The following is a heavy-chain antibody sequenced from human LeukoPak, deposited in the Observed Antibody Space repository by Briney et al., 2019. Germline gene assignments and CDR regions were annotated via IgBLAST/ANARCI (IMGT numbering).Heavy chain of an antibody. J-gene: IGHJ4*02. CDR2: IGGGGGGT. V-gene: IGHV3-23*01. D-gene: IGHD3-10*01. Sequence: GGSLRLSCAASGFTFSTYAMSWVRQAPGKGLEWVSRIGGGGGGTYYADSVERRFTISRDNSRNTVYLQMNSLRVQETAVYYCARHRSLSFFDDWGQGTLVTVSS. CDR1: GFTFSTYA. CDR3: ARHRSLSFFDD.